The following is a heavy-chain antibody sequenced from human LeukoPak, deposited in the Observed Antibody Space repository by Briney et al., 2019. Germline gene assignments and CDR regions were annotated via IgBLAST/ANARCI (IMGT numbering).Heavy chain of an antibody. J-gene: IGHJ6*02. CDR2: IWYDGSNK. CDR1: GFTFSSYG. V-gene: IGHV3-33*01. CDR3: ARGLLPTMAPYYYYAMDV. D-gene: IGHD2/OR15-2a*01. Sequence: PGGSLRLSCAASGFTFSSYGMHWVRQAPGKGLEWVAVIWYDGSNKYYADSVKGRFTISRDNSKNTLYLQMNSLRAEDTAVYYCARGLLPTMAPYYYYAMDVWGQGTTVTVSS.